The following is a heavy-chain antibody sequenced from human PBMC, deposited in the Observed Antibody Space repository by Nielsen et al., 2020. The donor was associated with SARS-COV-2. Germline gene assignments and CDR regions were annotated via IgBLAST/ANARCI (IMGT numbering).Heavy chain of an antibody. CDR1: GYTFTYRY. Sequence: ASVKVSCKASGYTFTYRYLHWVRQAPGQGLEWMGWISAYNGNTNYAQKLQGRVTMTTDTSTSTAYMELRSLRSDDTAVYYCARERELAAAGYYYYGMDVWGQGTTVTVSS. J-gene: IGHJ6*02. D-gene: IGHD6-13*01. V-gene: IGHV1-18*04. CDR2: ISAYNGNT. CDR3: ARERELAAAGYYYYGMDV.